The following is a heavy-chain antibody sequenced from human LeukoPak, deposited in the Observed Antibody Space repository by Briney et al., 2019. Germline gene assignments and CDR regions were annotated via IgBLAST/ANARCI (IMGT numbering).Heavy chain of an antibody. V-gene: IGHV3-33*08. D-gene: IGHD6-19*01. CDR2: IWYDGSNK. J-gene: IGHJ3*02. CDR1: GFTFSRYW. CDR3: ARGKGIAVAGPAVFAFDI. Sequence: PGGSLRLSCAASGFTFSRYWMSWVRQAPGKGLEWVAVIWYDGSNKYYADSVKGRFTISRDNSKNTLYLQMNSLRAEDTAVYYCARGKGIAVAGPAVFAFDIWGQGTMVTVSS.